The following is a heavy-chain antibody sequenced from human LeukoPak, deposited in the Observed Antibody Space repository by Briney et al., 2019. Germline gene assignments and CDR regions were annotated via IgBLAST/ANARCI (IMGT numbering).Heavy chain of an antibody. V-gene: IGHV4-4*07. Sequence: SGTLSLTCAVSGGSISSSYYWSWIRQPAGKGLEWIGRIYTSGSTNYNPSLKSRVTMSVDTSKNQFSLKLSSVTAADTAVYYCASQYCSGGSCYFDYWGQGTLVTVSS. CDR1: GGSISSSYY. D-gene: IGHD2-15*01. CDR2: IYTSGST. J-gene: IGHJ4*02. CDR3: ASQYCSGGSCYFDY.